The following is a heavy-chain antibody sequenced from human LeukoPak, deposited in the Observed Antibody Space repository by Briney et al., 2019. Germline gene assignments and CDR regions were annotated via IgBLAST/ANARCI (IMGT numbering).Heavy chain of an antibody. D-gene: IGHD3-22*01. CDR1: GFTFSGYG. CDR2: IRYDGSNE. V-gene: IGHV3-30*02. Sequence: GGSLRLSCAASGFTFSGYGIHWVRQAPGKGLEWVAFIRYDGSNEYFADSVKGRFTISGDNSKNTLYLQMSSLRAEDTAVYYCVSNSSDRTGFDYWGQGTLVTVSS. CDR3: VSNSSDRTGFDY. J-gene: IGHJ4*02.